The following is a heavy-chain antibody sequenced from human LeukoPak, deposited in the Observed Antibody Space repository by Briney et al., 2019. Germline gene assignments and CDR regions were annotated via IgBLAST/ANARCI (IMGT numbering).Heavy chain of an antibody. D-gene: IGHD3-3*01. CDR1: GFTFSSYG. CDR2: ISYDGSNK. Sequence: PGRSLRLSCAASGFTFSSYGMHWVRQAPGKGLEWVAVISYDGSNKYYADSVKGRFTISRDNSKNTLYLQMNSLRAEDTAVYYCAKDLGVGDFWSGYYRDYYYGMDVWGQGTTVTVSS. CDR3: AKDLGVGDFWSGYYRDYYYGMDV. J-gene: IGHJ6*02. V-gene: IGHV3-30*18.